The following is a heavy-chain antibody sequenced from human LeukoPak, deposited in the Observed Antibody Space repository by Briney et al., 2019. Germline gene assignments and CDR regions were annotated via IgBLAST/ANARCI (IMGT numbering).Heavy chain of an antibody. CDR1: GVSISSYY. Sequence: SETLSLTCTVSGVSISSYYWSWIRQPPGKGLEWIGYIYYSGSTNYNPSLKSRVTISVDTSKNQFSLKLSSVTAADTAVYYCAREKTRSPGAFDIWGQGTMVTVSS. J-gene: IGHJ3*02. CDR3: AREKTRSPGAFDI. V-gene: IGHV4-59*01. D-gene: IGHD1-26*01. CDR2: IYYSGST.